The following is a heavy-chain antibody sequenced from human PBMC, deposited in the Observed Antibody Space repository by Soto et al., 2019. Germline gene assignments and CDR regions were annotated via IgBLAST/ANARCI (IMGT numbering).Heavy chain of an antibody. Sequence: PSETLSLTCTVSGGSISSYYWSWIRQPQGKGLEWIGYIYYSGSTNYNPSLKSRVTISVDTSKNQFSLKLSSVTAADTAVYYCARHRDPYYDILTGLYWGQGTLVTVSS. J-gene: IGHJ4*02. V-gene: IGHV4-59*08. D-gene: IGHD3-9*01. CDR1: GGSISSYY. CDR3: ARHRDPYYDILTGLY. CDR2: IYYSGST.